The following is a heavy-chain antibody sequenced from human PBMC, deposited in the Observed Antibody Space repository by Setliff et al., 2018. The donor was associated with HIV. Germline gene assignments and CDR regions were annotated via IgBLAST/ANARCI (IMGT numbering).Heavy chain of an antibody. CDR3: ARRGNYYASAFDY. CDR2: ISAHSGKT. Sequence: ASVKVSCKASGYAFTNYGITWVRQAPGQGLEWMGWISAHSGKTNYAQKLQGRLTMTTDTSTSTAYMDLRSLRSDDTAVYYCARRGNYYASAFDYWGQGTLVTVPS. CDR1: GYAFTNYG. D-gene: IGHD3-10*01. V-gene: IGHV1-18*01. J-gene: IGHJ4*02.